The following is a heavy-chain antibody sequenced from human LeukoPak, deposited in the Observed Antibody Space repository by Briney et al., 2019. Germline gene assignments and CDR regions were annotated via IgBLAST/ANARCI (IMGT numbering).Heavy chain of an antibody. J-gene: IGHJ6*02. V-gene: IGHV3-23*01. CDR1: GFTFSSYA. CDR3: ARDRGRYNWNDGSYYYYGMDV. CDR2: ISGSGGST. Sequence: AGGSLRLSCAASGFTFSSYAMSWVRQAPGKGLEWVSAISGSGGSTYYADSVKGRFTISRDNSKNTLYLQMNSLRAEDTAVYYCARDRGRYNWNDGSYYYYGMDVWAKGPRSPSP. D-gene: IGHD1-1*01.